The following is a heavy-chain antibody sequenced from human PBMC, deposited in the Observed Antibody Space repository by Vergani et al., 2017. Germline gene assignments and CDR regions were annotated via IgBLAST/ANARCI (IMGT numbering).Heavy chain of an antibody. V-gene: IGHV1-2*02. CDR3: AREDGDYGFDY. D-gene: IGHD4-17*01. CDR1: GYTFTGYY. CDR2: INPNSGGT. Sequence: QVQLVQSGAEVKKPGASVKVSCKASGYTFTGYYMHWVRQAPGQGLEWMGWINPNSGGTNYAQKFQGRVTITADKSTSTAYMELSSLRSEDTAVYYCAREDGDYGFDYWGQGTLVTVSS. J-gene: IGHJ4*02.